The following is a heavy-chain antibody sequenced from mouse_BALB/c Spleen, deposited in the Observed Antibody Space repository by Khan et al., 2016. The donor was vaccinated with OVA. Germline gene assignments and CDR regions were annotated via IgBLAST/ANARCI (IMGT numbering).Heavy chain of an antibody. Sequence: LQQPGSALVRPGASVKLSCKASGYTFTSYWMHWVKQRHEQGLEWIGNIYPGSDSINYDEKFKSKGTLTVDTSSSTAYIHLSSLTSEDSAVYYCTRGGYFGKSLFAYWGQGTLVTVSA. CDR1: GYTFTSYW. D-gene: IGHD2-1*01. CDR3: TRGGYFGKSLFAY. J-gene: IGHJ3*01. V-gene: IGHV1S22*01. CDR2: IYPGSDSI.